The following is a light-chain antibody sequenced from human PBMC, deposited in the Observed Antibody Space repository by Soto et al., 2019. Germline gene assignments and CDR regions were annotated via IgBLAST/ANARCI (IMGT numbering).Light chain of an antibody. CDR3: AAWDDSLNGWV. J-gene: IGLJ3*02. CDR2: SNN. V-gene: IGLV1-44*01. Sequence: QSVLTQPPAASGTPGQRVTIYCSGSRSNIGSNTVNWYQQLPGTAPKLLIYSNNQRPSGVPDRFSGSKSGTSASLAISGLQSEDEADYYCAAWDDSLNGWVFGGGTKLTVL. CDR1: RSNIGSNT.